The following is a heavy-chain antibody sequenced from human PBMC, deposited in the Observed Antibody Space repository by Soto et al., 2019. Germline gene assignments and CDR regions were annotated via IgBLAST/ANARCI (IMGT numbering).Heavy chain of an antibody. Sequence: GASVKVSCKVSGYTLTELSMHCVRQAPGKGLEWMGGFDPEDGETIYAQKFQGRVTMTEDTSTDTAYMELSSLRSEDTAVYYCAPLPAVGIAVAGSSSAFDIWGQGTMVTVSS. CDR2: FDPEDGET. J-gene: IGHJ3*02. D-gene: IGHD6-19*01. CDR1: GYTLTELS. CDR3: APLPAVGIAVAGSSSAFDI. V-gene: IGHV1-24*01.